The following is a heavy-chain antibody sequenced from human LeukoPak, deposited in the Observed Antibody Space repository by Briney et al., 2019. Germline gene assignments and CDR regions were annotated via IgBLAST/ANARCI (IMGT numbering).Heavy chain of an antibody. CDR3: ARLTPRTIGLAFDI. J-gene: IGHJ3*02. Sequence: PSQTLSLTCAVSGDSISSGGYSWSWIRQPPGKGLEWIGYIYYSGSTYYNPSLKSRVTISVDTSKNQFSLKLSSVTAADTTVYYCARLTPRTIGLAFDIWGQGTMVTVSS. D-gene: IGHD4-23*01. CDR2: IYYSGST. CDR1: GDSISSGGYS. V-gene: IGHV4-30-4*07.